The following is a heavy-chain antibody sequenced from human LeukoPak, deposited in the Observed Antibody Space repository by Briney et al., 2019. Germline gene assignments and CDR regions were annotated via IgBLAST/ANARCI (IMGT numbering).Heavy chain of an antibody. V-gene: IGHV4-34*01. J-gene: IGHJ4*02. CDR2: INHSGST. CDR1: GGSFSGYY. CDR3: ARTLITIFGVAAGPFDY. D-gene: IGHD3-3*01. Sequence: SETLSLTCAVYGGSFSGYYWSWIRQPPGKGLEWIGEINHSGSTNYNPSLKSRDTISVDTSKNQFSLKLSSVTAADTAVYYCARTLITIFGVAAGPFDYWGQGTLVTVSS.